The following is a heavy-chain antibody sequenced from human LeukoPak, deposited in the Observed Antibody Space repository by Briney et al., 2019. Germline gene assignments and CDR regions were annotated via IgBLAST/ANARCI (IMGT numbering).Heavy chain of an antibody. J-gene: IGHJ4*02. CDR2: ISAYNGNT. CDR3: ARAVAARTEFDY. D-gene: IGHD6-6*01. V-gene: IGHV1-18*01. Sequence: KSGGSLRLSCAASGFTFTSYGISWVRQAPGQGLEWMGWISAYNGNTNYAQKLQGRVTMTTDTSTSTAYMELRSLRSDDTAIYYCARAVAARTEFDYWGQGTLVTVSS. CDR1: GFTFTSYG.